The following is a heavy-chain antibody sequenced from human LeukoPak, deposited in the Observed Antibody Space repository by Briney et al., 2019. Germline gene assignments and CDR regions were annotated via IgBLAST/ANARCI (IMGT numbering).Heavy chain of an antibody. CDR3: AKDSSGNGDHENAFDV. V-gene: IGHV3-7*03. CDR2: IKQDGSEK. Sequence: GGSLRLSCAASGFTFSSYWMSWVRQAPGKGLEWVANIKQDGSEKYYVDSVKGRFTISRDNAKNSLYLQMNSLRPEDTALYYCAKDSSGNGDHENAFDVWGQGTMVTVSS. J-gene: IGHJ3*01. D-gene: IGHD4-17*01. CDR1: GFTFSSYW.